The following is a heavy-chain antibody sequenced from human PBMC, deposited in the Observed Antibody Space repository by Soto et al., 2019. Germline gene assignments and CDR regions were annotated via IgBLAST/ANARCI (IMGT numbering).Heavy chain of an antibody. V-gene: IGHV3-53*01. CDR1: GFTVSSHY. CDR2: IYSGGST. J-gene: IGHJ4*02. Sequence: EVQLVESGGGLIQPGGSLRLSCAASGFTVSSHYMSWVRQAPGKGLEWVSVIYSGGSTYYADSVKGRFTISRDNSKNTLYLQMNSLRAEDTAVYYCARAIAAAGQYYFDYWGQGTLVTVSS. D-gene: IGHD6-13*01. CDR3: ARAIAAAGQYYFDY.